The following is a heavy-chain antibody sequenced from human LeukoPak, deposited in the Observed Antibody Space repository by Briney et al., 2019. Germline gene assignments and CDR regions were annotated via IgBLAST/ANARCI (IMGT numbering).Heavy chain of an antibody. CDR3: ARTIGAAAENDAFDI. D-gene: IGHD3-10*01. J-gene: IGHJ3*02. CDR1: GGSISSSSYY. Sequence: SETLSLTCTVSGGSISSSSYYWGWIRQPPGKGLEWIGSIYYSGSTYYNPSLKSRVTISVDTSKNQFSLKLSSVTAADAAVYYCARTIGAAAENDAFDIWGRGTMATVSS. CDR2: IYYSGST. V-gene: IGHV4-39*01.